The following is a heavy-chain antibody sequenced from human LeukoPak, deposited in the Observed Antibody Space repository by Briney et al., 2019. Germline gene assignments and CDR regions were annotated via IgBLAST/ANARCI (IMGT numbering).Heavy chain of an antibody. J-gene: IGHJ4*02. D-gene: IGHD6-6*01. CDR1: GSTFSSYS. CDR3: ARAARPGFDY. Sequence: GGSLRLSCAASGSTFSSYSMNWVRQAPGKGLEWVSSISSSSSYIYYADSVKGRFTISRDNAKNSLYLQMNSLRAEDTAVYYCARAARPGFDYWGQGTLVTVSS. V-gene: IGHV3-21*01. CDR2: ISSSSSYI.